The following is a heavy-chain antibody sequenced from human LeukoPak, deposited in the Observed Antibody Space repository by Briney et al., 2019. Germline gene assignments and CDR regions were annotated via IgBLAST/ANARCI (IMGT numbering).Heavy chain of an antibody. J-gene: IGHJ4*02. CDR3: ARLPDVSGWPFDY. CDR2: IRYSGRT. Sequence: SETLSLTCTASDDSINRDFWTWIRQPPGKGPEWIGYIRYSGRTEYNPSLKSRVTISVQTSKNQFSLKLTSVTAADTAIYYCARLPDVSGWPFDYWGQGILVTVSS. CDR1: DDSINRDF. V-gene: IGHV4-59*01. D-gene: IGHD6-19*01.